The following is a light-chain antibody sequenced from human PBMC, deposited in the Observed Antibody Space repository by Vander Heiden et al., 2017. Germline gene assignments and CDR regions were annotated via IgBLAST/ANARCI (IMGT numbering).Light chain of an antibody. CDR2: KDN. CDR3: VTWDASLSGHV. CDR1: RSNIGRHD. Sequence: QSVLTQPPSAPGNPGPRVIIFCSGTRSNIGRHDVYWYQQVPGTAPKVLIYKDNRRPSGVPDRFSGSKSGTTASLVISGLRSEDEADYYCVTWDASLSGHVFGSGTKVTVL. V-gene: IGLV1-47*01. J-gene: IGLJ1*01.